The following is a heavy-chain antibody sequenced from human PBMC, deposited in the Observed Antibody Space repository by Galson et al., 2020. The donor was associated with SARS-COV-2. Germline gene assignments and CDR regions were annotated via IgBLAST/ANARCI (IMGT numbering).Heavy chain of an antibody. CDR2: ISTSSSYT. J-gene: IGHJ6*02. CDR3: ARDEGIRGYNYGRLYYGMDV. Sequence: GASLKISCAASGIPFSTYSMNWVRLAPGKGLEWVSSISTSSSYTYYVDSVKGRFSIYRDNTRNFLYLQMNRLRAEDTAVYYCARDEGIRGYNYGRLYYGMDVWGQGTTVTVSS. CDR1: GIPFSTYS. D-gene: IGHD5-18*01. V-gene: IGHV3-21*01.